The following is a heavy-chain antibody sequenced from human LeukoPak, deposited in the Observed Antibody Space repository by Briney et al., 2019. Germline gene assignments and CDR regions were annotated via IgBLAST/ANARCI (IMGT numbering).Heavy chain of an antibody. J-gene: IGHJ4*02. CDR3: ARTANFAAGYYIDY. CDR2: ISGSSRHK. V-gene: IGHV3-21*01. D-gene: IGHD6-13*01. CDR1: VLTFRSYT. Sequence: GGSLRLPCAPSVLTFRSYTMNCLRQARGRGVEWVSSISGSSRHKYYADSVKGRFTISRDNDKNSLYLQMNSLRAEDTAVYYCARTANFAAGYYIDYWGQGTLVTVSS.